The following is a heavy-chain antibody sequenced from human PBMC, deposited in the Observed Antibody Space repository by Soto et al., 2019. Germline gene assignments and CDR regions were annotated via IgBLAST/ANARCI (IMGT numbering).Heavy chain of an antibody. Sequence: SETLSLTCTVSGGSIRSSSYYWGWIRQPPGKGLEWIGSIYYSGSTYYNPSLKSRVTISVDTSKNQFSLKLSSVTAADTAVYYCARLFHDYGDYGFDYWGQGTLVTVSS. D-gene: IGHD4-17*01. CDR3: ARLFHDYGDYGFDY. CDR1: GGSIRSSSYY. V-gene: IGHV4-39*01. J-gene: IGHJ4*02. CDR2: IYYSGST.